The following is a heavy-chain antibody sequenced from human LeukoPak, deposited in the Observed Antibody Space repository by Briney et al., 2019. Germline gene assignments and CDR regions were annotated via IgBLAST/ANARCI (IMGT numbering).Heavy chain of an antibody. CDR3: ARDEGIAVAGYDGDDY. CDR2: IKQDGSEK. CDR1: GFTFSSYW. Sequence: GGSLRLSCVASGFTFSSYWMSWVRQAPGKGLEWVANIKQDGSEKYYVDSVKGRFTISRDNAKNSLYLQMNSLRAEDTAVYYCARDEGIAVAGYDGDDYWGQGTLVTVSS. J-gene: IGHJ4*02. V-gene: IGHV3-7*01. D-gene: IGHD6-19*01.